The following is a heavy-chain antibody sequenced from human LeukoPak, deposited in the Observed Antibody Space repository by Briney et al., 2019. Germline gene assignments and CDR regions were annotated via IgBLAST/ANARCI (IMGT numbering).Heavy chain of an antibody. D-gene: IGHD4-17*01. CDR2: IYHSGST. CDR3: ARKLGYGDYLLPSYHAFDI. V-gene: IGHV4-38-2*02. CDR1: SYSISSGYY. J-gene: IGHJ3*02. Sequence: SETLSLTCTVSSYSISSGYYWGWIRQPPGKGLEWIGSIYHSGSTYYNPSLKSRVTISVDTSKNQFSLKLTSVTAADTAVYYCARKLGYGDYLLPSYHAFDIWGQGTMVTVSS.